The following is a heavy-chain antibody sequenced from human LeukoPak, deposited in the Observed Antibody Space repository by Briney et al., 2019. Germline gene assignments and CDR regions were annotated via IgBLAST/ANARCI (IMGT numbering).Heavy chain of an antibody. CDR1: GFTVSNTY. Sequence: PGGSLRLACAASGFTVSNTYMNWARQAPGRGLEWVSTLYRDGSTYYADSVKGRFTISRDNAKNSLYLQMNSLRAEDTAVYYCARGAYYYEDWGQGTLVTVSS. D-gene: IGHD3-22*01. CDR2: LYRDGST. J-gene: IGHJ4*02. V-gene: IGHV3-53*01. CDR3: ARGAYYYED.